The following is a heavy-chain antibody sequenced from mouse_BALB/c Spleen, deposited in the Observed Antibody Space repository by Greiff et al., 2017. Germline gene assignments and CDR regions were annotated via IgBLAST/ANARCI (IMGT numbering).Heavy chain of an antibody. D-gene: IGHD1-1*01. CDR3: ARAPYGSSYWFAY. CDR1: GFTFSSYA. CDR2: ISSGGST. V-gene: IGHV5-6-5*01. J-gene: IGHJ3*01. Sequence: EVKLVESGGGLVKPGGSLKLSCAASGFTFSSYAMSWVRQTPEKRLEWVASISSGGSTYYPDSVKGRFTISRDNARNILYLQMSSLRSEDTAMYYCARAPYGSSYWFAYWGQGTLVTVSA.